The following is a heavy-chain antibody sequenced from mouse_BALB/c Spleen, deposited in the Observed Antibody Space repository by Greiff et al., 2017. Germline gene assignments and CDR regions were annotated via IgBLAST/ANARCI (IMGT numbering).Heavy chain of an antibody. CDR2: INPYNDGT. CDR3: ASTRLPAWFAY. J-gene: IGHJ3*01. Sequence: VQLLQSGPELVKPGASVKMSCKASGYTFTSYVMHWVKQKPGQGLEWIGYINPYNDGTKYNEKFKGKATLTSDKSSSTAYMELSSLTSEDSAVYYCASTRLPAWFAYWGQGTLVTVSA. CDR1: GYTFTSYV. V-gene: IGHV1-14*01. D-gene: IGHD2-4*01.